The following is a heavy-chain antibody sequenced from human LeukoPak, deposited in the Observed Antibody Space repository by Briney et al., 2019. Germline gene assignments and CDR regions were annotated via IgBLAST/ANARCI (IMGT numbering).Heavy chain of an antibody. J-gene: IGHJ4*02. CDR2: IRNKAYGGTA. CDR1: GFTFGDYS. Sequence: GGSLRLSCSASGFTFGDYSMSWFRQAPGKGLERVGFIRNKAYGGTAEYAASVKGRFTISRDDSESIAYLQMDSLKTEDTAVYYCSREVRYFDWFQADYWGQGTLVTVSS. CDR3: SREVRYFDWFQADY. D-gene: IGHD3-9*01. V-gene: IGHV3-49*03.